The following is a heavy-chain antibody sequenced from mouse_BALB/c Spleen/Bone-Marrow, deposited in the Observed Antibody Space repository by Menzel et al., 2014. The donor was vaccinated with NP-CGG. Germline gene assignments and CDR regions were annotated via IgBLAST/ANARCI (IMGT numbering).Heavy chain of an antibody. J-gene: IGHJ4*01. V-gene: IGHV1-80*01. Sequence: VQLQQSGAELVRPGSSVKISCKASGYAFSSYWMNWVKQRPGQGLEWIGQIYPGGGDTNYNGKFKGKATLTADKSSSTAYMQLSSLTSEDSAVYFCARGDGNYPFYAMDYWGQGTSVTVSS. D-gene: IGHD2-1*01. CDR1: GYAFSSYW. CDR3: ARGDGNYPFYAMDY. CDR2: IYPGGGDT.